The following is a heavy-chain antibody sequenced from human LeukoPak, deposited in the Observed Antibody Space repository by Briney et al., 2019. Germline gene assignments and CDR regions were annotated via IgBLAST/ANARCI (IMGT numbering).Heavy chain of an antibody. J-gene: IGHJ4*02. CDR2: INPNSGGT. CDR3: ARDRGYSSSWLGDFDY. D-gene: IGHD6-13*01. CDR1: GYTFTGYY. Sequence: GASVKVSCKASGYTFTGYYMHWVRQAPGQGLEWMGWINPNSGGTNYAQKFQGWVTMTRDTSISTAYMELSRLRSDDTAVYYCARDRGYSSSWLGDFDYWGQGTLVTVSS. V-gene: IGHV1-2*04.